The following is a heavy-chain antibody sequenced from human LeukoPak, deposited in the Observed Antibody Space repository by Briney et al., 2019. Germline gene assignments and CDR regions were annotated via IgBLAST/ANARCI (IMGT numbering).Heavy chain of an antibody. CDR3: ARTGGVDTAMVGYDY. V-gene: IGHV4-39*07. J-gene: IGHJ4*02. Sequence: SETLSLTCTVSGGSISSSSYYWGWIRQPPGKGLEWIGSIYYSGSTYYNPSLKSRVTISVDTSKNQFSLKLSSVTAADTAVYYCARTGGVDTAMVGYDYWGQGTLVTVSS. CDR2: IYYSGST. CDR1: GGSISSSSYY. D-gene: IGHD5-18*01.